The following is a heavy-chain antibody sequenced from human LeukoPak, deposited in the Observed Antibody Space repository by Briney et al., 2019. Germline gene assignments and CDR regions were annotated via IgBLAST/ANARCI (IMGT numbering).Heavy chain of an antibody. CDR3: ARDRRYTYGYYFDY. CDR2: ISSSGSVI. D-gene: IGHD5-18*01. J-gene: IGHJ4*02. V-gene: IGHV3-48*03. CDR1: GFSLSSYE. Sequence: PGGSLRLSCVASGFSLSSYEMNWARQAPGKGLEWVSYISSSGSVIYYADSVKGRFTISRDNAKNSLYLQMKSLRAEDTAVYFCARDRRYTYGYYFDYWGQGTLVTVSS.